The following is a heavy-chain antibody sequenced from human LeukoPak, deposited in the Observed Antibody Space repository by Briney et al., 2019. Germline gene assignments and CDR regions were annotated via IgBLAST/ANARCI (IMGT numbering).Heavy chain of an antibody. V-gene: IGHV4-34*01. CDR3: ARGRRNLGYCSGGSCGPDY. CDR1: GGSFSGYY. CDR2: INHSGST. Sequence: SETLSPTCAVYGGSFSGYYWSWIRQPPGKGLEWIGEINHSGSTNYNPSLKSRVTISVDTSKNQFSLKLSSVTAADTAVYYCARGRRNLGYCSGGSCGPDYWGQGTLVTVSS. D-gene: IGHD2-15*01. J-gene: IGHJ4*02.